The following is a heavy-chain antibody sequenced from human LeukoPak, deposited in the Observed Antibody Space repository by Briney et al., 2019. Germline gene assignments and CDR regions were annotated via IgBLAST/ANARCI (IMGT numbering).Heavy chain of an antibody. Sequence: GGSLRLSCAASGFTFSSYNMNWVRQAPGKGLEWVSSITSSGSYIYYADSVKGRFTISRDNAKNPLYLQMNSLRAEDTAVYYCARDPYSGGYGDYYYYYMDLWGQGTTVTISS. CDR1: GFTFSSYN. CDR3: ARDPYSGGYGDYYYYYMDL. V-gene: IGHV3-21*01. J-gene: IGHJ6*03. D-gene: IGHD1-26*01. CDR2: ITSSGSYI.